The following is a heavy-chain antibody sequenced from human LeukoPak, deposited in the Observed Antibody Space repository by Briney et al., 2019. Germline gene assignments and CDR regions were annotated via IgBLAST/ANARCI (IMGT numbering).Heavy chain of an antibody. CDR2: IYYSGST. Sequence: SETLSLTCTVSGGSISSSSFYWGWIRQPPGKGLEWIGSIYYSGSTHYNPSLKSRVTISVDTSKNQFSLKLSSVTAADTAVYYCAREGECSGGSCSFYWFDPWGQGTLVTVSS. V-gene: IGHV4-39*07. D-gene: IGHD2-15*01. CDR3: AREGECSGGSCSFYWFDP. J-gene: IGHJ5*02. CDR1: GGSISSSSFY.